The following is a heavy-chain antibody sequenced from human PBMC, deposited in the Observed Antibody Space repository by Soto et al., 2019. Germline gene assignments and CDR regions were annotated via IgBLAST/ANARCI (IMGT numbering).Heavy chain of an antibody. Sequence: EVQLVESGGALVQPGGSLTLSCAASGFAFFSHVMSWVRQAPGKGLEWVSTVKTTGDTPFYAGPVKGRFTASRDDSKSTLFLHMYSLRVEDTATYYCTKDVTGDVGADYWGQGTPVTVSS. D-gene: IGHD2-21*02. J-gene: IGHJ4*02. CDR1: GFAFFSHV. CDR2: VKTTGDTP. CDR3: TKDVTGDVGADY. V-gene: IGHV3-23*04.